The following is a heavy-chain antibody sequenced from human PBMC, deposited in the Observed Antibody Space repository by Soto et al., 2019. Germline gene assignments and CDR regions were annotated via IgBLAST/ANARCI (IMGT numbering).Heavy chain of an antibody. V-gene: IGHV1-24*01. D-gene: IGHD3-3*01. Sequence: ASVNVSCKFSGYTLTELSIHWVRQAPGKGLEWMGGFDPEDGETIYAQKFQGRVTMTEDTSTDTAYMELSSLRSEDTAVYYCATVVYDFWSGQRTNWFDPWGQGTLVTVSS. J-gene: IGHJ5*02. CDR2: FDPEDGET. CDR1: GYTLTELS. CDR3: ATVVYDFWSGQRTNWFDP.